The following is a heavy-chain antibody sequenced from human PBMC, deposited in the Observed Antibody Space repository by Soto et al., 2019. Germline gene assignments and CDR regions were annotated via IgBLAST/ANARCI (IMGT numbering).Heavy chain of an antibody. CDR1: GVTFSNSS. CDR2: ISGSGGST. J-gene: IGHJ6*02. V-gene: IGHV3-23*01. CDR3: ARVVARGNGMDV. D-gene: IGHD3-22*01. Sequence: LXLSGADSGVTFSNSSMSWVLQAPGKGLEWVSAISGSGGSTYYADSVKGRFTISRDNSKNTLYLQMNSLRAEDTAVYYCARVVARGNGMDVWGQGTTVTVSS.